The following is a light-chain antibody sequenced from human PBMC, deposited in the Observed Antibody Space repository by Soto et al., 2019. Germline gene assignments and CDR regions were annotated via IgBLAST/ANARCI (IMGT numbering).Light chain of an antibody. V-gene: IGLV2-14*03. CDR3: SSYTTSNTRQIV. J-gene: IGLJ1*01. CDR1: SSDVGGYNY. Sequence: QSVRTQPASVSGSPGQSITISCTGTSSDVGGYNYVSLYQHHPGKAPKLIIYDVTNRPSGVSNPFSGSKSGNTASLTISGLQPEDEADYYCSSYTTSNTRQIVFGTGTKVTVL. CDR2: DVT.